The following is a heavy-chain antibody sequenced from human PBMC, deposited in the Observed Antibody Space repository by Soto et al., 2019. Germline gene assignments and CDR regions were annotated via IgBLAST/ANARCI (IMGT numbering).Heavy chain of an antibody. D-gene: IGHD2-15*01. J-gene: IGHJ3*02. CDR3: ARGDLGGGSCYWCDAFDI. CDR1: GGSISSGGYY. Sequence: QVQLQESGPGLVKPSQTLSLTCTVSGGSISSGGYYWSWIRQHPGKGLEWIGYIYYSGSTYYNPSLKSRVTISVDTSKNQFSLKLSSVTAADTAVYYCARGDLGGGSCYWCDAFDIWGQGTMVTVSS. V-gene: IGHV4-31*03. CDR2: IYYSGST.